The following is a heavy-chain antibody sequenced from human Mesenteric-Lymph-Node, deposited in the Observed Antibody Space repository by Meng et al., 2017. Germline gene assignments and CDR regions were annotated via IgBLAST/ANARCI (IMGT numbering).Heavy chain of an antibody. CDR3: ARGWLRAGLDY. J-gene: IGHJ4*02. D-gene: IGHD5-12*01. Sequence: GRLVEAGGGVVQPGRSLRLSCAASGFTFSSYAMHWVRQAPGKGLEYVSTISTNGGSTYYADSVKGRFTISRDNSKNTLYLQMGSLRVEDMAVYYCARGWLRAGLDYWGQGTLVTVSS. CDR1: GFTFSSYA. CDR2: ISTNGGST. V-gene: IGHV3-64*07.